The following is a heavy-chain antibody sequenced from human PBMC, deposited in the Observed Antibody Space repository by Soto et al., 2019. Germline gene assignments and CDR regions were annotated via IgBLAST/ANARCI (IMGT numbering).Heavy chain of an antibody. V-gene: IGHV3-11*01. CDR3: LRTSLVVAAASREDY. CDR2: ISSSGSTI. CDR1: GFTFSDYY. J-gene: IGHJ4*02. Sequence: GGSLRLSCAASGFTFSDYYMSWIRQAPGKGLEWVSYISSSGSTIYYADSVKGRFTISRDNAKNSLYLQMNSLRAEDTAVYYCLRTSLVVAAASREDYWGQGTLVTVSS. D-gene: IGHD2-15*01.